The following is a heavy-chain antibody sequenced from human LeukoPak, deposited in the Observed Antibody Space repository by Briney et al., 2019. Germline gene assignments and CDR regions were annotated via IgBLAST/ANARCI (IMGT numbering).Heavy chain of an antibody. CDR1: GFTFSSYG. Sequence: GGSLRLSCAASGFTFSSYGMHWVRQAPGKGLEWVAFIRYDGSSKYYADSVKGRFTISRDNSKNTLYLQMNSLRAEDTAVYYCARRSGIAVAGAFDYWGQGTLVTVSS. J-gene: IGHJ4*02. CDR3: ARRSGIAVAGAFDY. V-gene: IGHV3-30*02. CDR2: IRYDGSSK. D-gene: IGHD6-19*01.